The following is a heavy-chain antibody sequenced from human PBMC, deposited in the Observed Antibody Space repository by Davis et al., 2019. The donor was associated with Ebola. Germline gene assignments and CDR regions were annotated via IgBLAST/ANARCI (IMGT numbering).Heavy chain of an antibody. J-gene: IGHJ4*02. V-gene: IGHV3-48*01. CDR1: GFRFSTYT. Sequence: GESLKISCEASGFRFSTYTMNWVRQAPGKGLEWISYISSSSTNIYYGDSVKGRFTVSRDNAKNSLFLQMNSLRAEDTAVYYCAKAGIVGATSGRTKGVDYWGQGTLVTVSS. D-gene: IGHD1-26*01. CDR2: ISSSSTNI. CDR3: AKAGIVGATSGRTKGVDY.